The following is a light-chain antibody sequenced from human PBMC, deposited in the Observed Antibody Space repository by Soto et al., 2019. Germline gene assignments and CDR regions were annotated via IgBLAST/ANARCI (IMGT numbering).Light chain of an antibody. CDR2: DAS. Sequence: EIVLTKSPATLSLSPGERATLSCRASQSVSSYLAWYQQKPGQAPSLLIHDASNRATGFPARFSGSGSGTDFTLTISSLEPEDFAVYYCQQRSNWPPTFGRGTKVEIK. CDR1: QSVSSY. J-gene: IGKJ4*01. V-gene: IGKV3-11*01. CDR3: QQRSNWPPT.